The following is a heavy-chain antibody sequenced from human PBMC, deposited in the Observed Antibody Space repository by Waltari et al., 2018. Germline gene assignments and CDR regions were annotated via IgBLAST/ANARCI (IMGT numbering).Heavy chain of an antibody. D-gene: IGHD6-13*01. J-gene: IGHJ6*02. V-gene: IGHV7-4-1*02. CDR2: INTKTGNP. CDR3: AREFSSSWYVYYYGMDV. Sequence: QVQLVQSGSELKKPGASVKVSCKASGYTFTSYAMNWVRQAPGQGLEWMGWINTKTGNPTYAQGFTGRFVFALDTSVSTAYLQISSLKAEDTAVYYCAREFSSSWYVYYYGMDVWGQGTTVTVSS. CDR1: GYTFTSYA.